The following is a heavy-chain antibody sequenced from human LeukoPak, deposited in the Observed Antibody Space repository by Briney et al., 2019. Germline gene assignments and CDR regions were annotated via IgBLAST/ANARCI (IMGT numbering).Heavy chain of an antibody. Sequence: SETLSLTCTVSGGSISSYYRSWIRQPPGKGLEWIGYIYYSGSTNYNPSLKSRVTISVDTSKNQFSLKLSSVTAADTAVYYCARAEYYYDSSGYYYLIDYWGQGTLVTVSS. D-gene: IGHD3-22*01. V-gene: IGHV4-59*01. CDR3: ARAEYYYDSSGYYYLIDY. J-gene: IGHJ4*02. CDR1: GGSISSYY. CDR2: IYYSGST.